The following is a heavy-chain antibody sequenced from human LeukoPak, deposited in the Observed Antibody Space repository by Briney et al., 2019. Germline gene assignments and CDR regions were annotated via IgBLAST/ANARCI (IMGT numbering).Heavy chain of an antibody. Sequence: GGSLRLSCAPSGLIFSISNMNWVRQAPGKGLEWVSSISPGSNYKHYANSVKGRFTISRDNAKNSLYLQMNSLGAEDTALYYCARGRGCSSRSCYSDYWGQGTLVTVSS. CDR2: ISPGSNYK. J-gene: IGHJ4*02. D-gene: IGHD2-15*01. CDR3: ARGRGCSSRSCYSDY. CDR1: GLIFSISN. V-gene: IGHV3-21*01.